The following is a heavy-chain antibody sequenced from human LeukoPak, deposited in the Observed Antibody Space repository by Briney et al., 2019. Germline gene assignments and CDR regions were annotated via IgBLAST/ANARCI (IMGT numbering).Heavy chain of an antibody. CDR2: INWNGGST. CDR3: ARVRHSNHYYDSSGYRDAFDI. J-gene: IGHJ3*02. V-gene: IGHV3-20*04. Sequence: GGSLRLSCAASGFTFDDYGMSWVRQAPGKGLEWVSGINWNGGSTGYADSVKGRFTISRDNARNSLYLQMNSLRAEDTALYYCARVRHSNHYYDSSGYRDAFDIWGQGTMVTVSS. CDR1: GFTFDDYG. D-gene: IGHD3-22*01.